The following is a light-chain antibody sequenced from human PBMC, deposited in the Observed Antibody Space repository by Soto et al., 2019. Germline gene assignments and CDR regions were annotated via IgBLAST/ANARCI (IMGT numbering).Light chain of an antibody. CDR3: QQSYSRPLT. J-gene: IGKJ3*01. CDR2: VAS. CDR1: QYISSY. V-gene: IGKV1-39*01. Sequence: DIQMTQSPSSLSASVGDRVTITCRASQYISSYVNWYQQKPGKAPKFLIYVASDLQRGVPSRFSGSGSGTDFSLPINSLQHEDFATYYCQQSYSRPLTFGPGTKLDIK.